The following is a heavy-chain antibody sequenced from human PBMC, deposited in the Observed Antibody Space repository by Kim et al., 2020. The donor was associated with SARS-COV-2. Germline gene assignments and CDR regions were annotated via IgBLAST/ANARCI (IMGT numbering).Heavy chain of an antibody. V-gene: IGHV4-61*01. CDR1: GGSVSSGSYY. J-gene: IGHJ5*02. CDR3: ARAPDGDIGRRFDP. D-gene: IGHD4-17*01. Sequence: SETLSLTCTVSGGSVSSGSYYWSWIRQPPGKGLEWIGYIYYSGSTNYNPSLKSRVTISVDTSKNQFSLKLSSVTAADTAVYYCARAPDGDIGRRFDPWGQGTLVTVSS. CDR2: IYYSGST.